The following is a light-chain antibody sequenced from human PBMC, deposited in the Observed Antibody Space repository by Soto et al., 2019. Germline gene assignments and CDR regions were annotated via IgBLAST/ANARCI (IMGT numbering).Light chain of an antibody. CDR2: GAS. V-gene: IGKV3-20*01. J-gene: IGKJ1*01. CDR1: QSVTNSF. CDR3: QQYVSSPWA. Sequence: EIVLEQSPGTLSLSPGERATLSCSASQSVTNSFLAWYQQKPGQAPRLLIYGASRRATGIPDRFTGSGSGTDFTLTISRLELEDFAVYYCQQYVSSPWAFVNGTKVEI.